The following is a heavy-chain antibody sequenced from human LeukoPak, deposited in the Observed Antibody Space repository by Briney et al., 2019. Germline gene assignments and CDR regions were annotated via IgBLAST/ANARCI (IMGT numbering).Heavy chain of an antibody. D-gene: IGHD3-10*01. J-gene: IGHJ4*02. CDR3: PRVRGLNYYGSGSYYRSGYFDY. V-gene: IGHV4-34*01. CDR2: INHSGST. CDR1: GGSFSGYY. Sequence: SETLSLTCAVYGGSFSGYYWSWIRQPPGKGLEWIGEINHSGSTNYDPSLKSRVTISVDTSKNQFSLKLSSVTAADTAVYYCPRVRGLNYYGSGSYYRSGYFDYWGQGTLVTVSS.